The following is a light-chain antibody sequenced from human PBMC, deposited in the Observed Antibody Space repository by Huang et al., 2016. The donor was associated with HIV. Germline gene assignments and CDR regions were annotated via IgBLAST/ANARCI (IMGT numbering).Light chain of an antibody. J-gene: IGKJ4*01. CDR1: QSLAHRDGTTY. Sequence: DVVMTQSPLSLPVTPGQPASISCRSSQSLAHRDGTTYLSWYHQRPGQSPRRLSYKVSNRDSGVPDRFSGGGSGTDFTPQISRVEAEDIGVYYCLQGTHWPLTFGGGTKVEIK. V-gene: IGKV2-30*02. CDR3: LQGTHWPLT. CDR2: KVS.